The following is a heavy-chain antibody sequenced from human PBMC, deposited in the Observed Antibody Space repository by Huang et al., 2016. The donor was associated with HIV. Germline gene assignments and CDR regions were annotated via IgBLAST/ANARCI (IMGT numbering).Heavy chain of an antibody. CDR3: ARDPDFGDYPTRYFDL. V-gene: IGHV3-30-3*01. D-gene: IGHD4-17*01. J-gene: IGHJ2*01. CDR1: GFTFKGYV. CDR2: VSYDGTNK. Sequence: QVQLVESGGGVVQPGRSLRLSCVASGFTFKGYVMPWVRRAPGKELEWVAVVSYDGTNKYYADSVKGRFTISRDNYKNTLYLQMDSLRGADTAVYYCARDPDFGDYPTRYFDLWGRGTLVTVSS.